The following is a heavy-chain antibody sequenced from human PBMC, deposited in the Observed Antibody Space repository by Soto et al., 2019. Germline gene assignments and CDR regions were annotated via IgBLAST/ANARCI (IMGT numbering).Heavy chain of an antibody. CDR1: GGSISSYY. J-gene: IGHJ5*02. D-gene: IGHD2-2*01. CDR2: IYCSGST. CDR3: ARALVVPAAREGLWFDP. V-gene: IGHV4-59*08. Sequence: PSETLSLTCTVSGGSISSYYWSWIRQPPGKGLEWIGYIYCSGSTNYNPSLKSRVTISVDTSKNQFSLKLSSVTAADTAVYYCARALVVPAAREGLWFDPWGQGTLVTVSS.